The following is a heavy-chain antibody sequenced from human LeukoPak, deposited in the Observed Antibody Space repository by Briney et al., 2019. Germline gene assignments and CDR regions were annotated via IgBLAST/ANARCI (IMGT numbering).Heavy chain of an antibody. J-gene: IGHJ5*02. CDR1: GFTFSSYW. D-gene: IGHD2-15*01. Sequence: GGSLRLSCAASGFTFSSYWMTWVRQAPGKGLEWVGNINQDGNKKYYVDTVRGRFTISRDNAKNSLFLQMNSLRVEDTAVYFCARQSGGPYNWFDPWGQGTLVTVSS. CDR2: INQDGNKK. CDR3: ARQSGGPYNWFDP. V-gene: IGHV3-7*01.